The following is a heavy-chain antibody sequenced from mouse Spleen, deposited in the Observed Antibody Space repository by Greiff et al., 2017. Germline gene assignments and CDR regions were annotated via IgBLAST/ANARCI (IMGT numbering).Heavy chain of an antibody. J-gene: IGHJ2*01. CDR2: IYPSDSET. V-gene: IGHV1-61*01. CDR1: GYTFTSYW. D-gene: IGHD4-1*01. Sequence: VQLQQPGAELVRPGSSVKLSCKASGYTFTSYWMDWVKQRPGQGLEWIGNIYPSDSETHYNQKFKDKATLTVDKSSSTAYMQLSSLTSEDSAVYYCASLTGTTGWGQGTTLTVSS. CDR3: ASLTGTTG.